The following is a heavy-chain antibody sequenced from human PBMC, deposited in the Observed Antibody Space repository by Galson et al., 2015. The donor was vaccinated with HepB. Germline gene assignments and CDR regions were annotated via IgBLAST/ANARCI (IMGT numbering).Heavy chain of an antibody. CDR1: GFIFSNYA. D-gene: IGHD6-19*01. J-gene: IGHJ4*02. V-gene: IGHV3-23*01. CDR3: AKGRGWYTGFDS. CDR2: ISGDTYGT. Sequence: SLRLSCAGSGFIFSNYALSWVRQAPGKGLQWVSGISGDTYGTYYADSVKGQFTISRDNSNSRLYLQMTSVTADDTATYYCAKGRGWYTGFDSWGQGALVTVSS.